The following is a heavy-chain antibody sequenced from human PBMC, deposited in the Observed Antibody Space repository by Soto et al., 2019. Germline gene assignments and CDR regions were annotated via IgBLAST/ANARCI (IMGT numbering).Heavy chain of an antibody. V-gene: IGHV3-64D*06. J-gene: IGHJ4*01. CDR3: VKVRCWYNTCYTVPLDV. Sequence: LXLSCSASGFDCRAYSMHWVRQAPEKRLEYISAINDNGEDKYYTQSVEGRFTISRDNSKNTLFLHMTSLRPEDTANYHCVKVRCWYNTCYTVPLDVWGHGTLVTVSS. CDR2: INDNGEDK. CDR1: GFDCRAYS. D-gene: IGHD2-2*02.